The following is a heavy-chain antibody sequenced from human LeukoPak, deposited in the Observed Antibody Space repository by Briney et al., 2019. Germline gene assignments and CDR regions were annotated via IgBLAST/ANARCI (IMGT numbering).Heavy chain of an antibody. D-gene: IGHD3-10*01. V-gene: IGHV3-30-3*01. CDR1: GLTFSPYI. Sequence: GGSLRLSCAASGLTFSPYIMHWVRQAPGKGLEWVAVIASDGSQIFYVESVKGRFTISRGNSKNTLYLQMNSLRAEDTAVYFCARERQDTIVHTGAFGIWGQGTMVTVSS. CDR3: ARERQDTIVHTGAFGI. J-gene: IGHJ3*02. CDR2: IASDGSQI.